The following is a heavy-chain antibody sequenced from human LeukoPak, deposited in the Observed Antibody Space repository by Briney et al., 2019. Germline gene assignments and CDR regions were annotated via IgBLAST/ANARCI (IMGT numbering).Heavy chain of an antibody. CDR1: GFTFSSYA. D-gene: IGHD3-22*01. CDR3: AKVGYDSSGYYYGGD. J-gene: IGHJ4*02. V-gene: IGHV3-23*01. Sequence: GGSLRPSCAASGFTFSSYAMSWVRQAPGKGLEWVSAISGSGGSTYYADSVKGRFTISRDNFKNTLYLQMNSLRAEDTAVYYCAKVGYDSSGYYYGGDWGQGTLVTVSS. CDR2: ISGSGGST.